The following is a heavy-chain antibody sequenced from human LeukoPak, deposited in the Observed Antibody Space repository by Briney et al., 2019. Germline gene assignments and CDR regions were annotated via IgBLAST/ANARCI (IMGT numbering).Heavy chain of an antibody. CDR1: GYSFTSYW. CDR2: IYPGDSDT. CDR3: ASGYCSGGSCSPFDY. V-gene: IGHV5-51*01. J-gene: IGHJ4*02. D-gene: IGHD2-15*01. Sequence: GESPKISCKGSGYSFTSYWIGWVRQMPGKGLEWMGIIYPGDSDTRYSPSFQGQVTISADKSISTAYLQWSSLKASDTAMYYCASGYCSGGSCSPFDYWGQGTLVTVSS.